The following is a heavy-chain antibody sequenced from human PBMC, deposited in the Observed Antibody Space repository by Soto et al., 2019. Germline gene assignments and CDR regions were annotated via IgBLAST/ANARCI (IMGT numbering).Heavy chain of an antibody. V-gene: IGHV3-23*01. Sequence: PGGSLRLSCAASGFTFSSYAMSWVRQAPGKGLEWVSAISGSGGSTYYADSVKGRFTISRDNSKNTLYLQMNSLRAEDTAVYYCAKDGWLSQKLAYYYYGMDVWGQGTTVTVSS. J-gene: IGHJ6*02. CDR3: AKDGWLSQKLAYYYYGMDV. CDR1: GFTFSSYA. CDR2: ISGSGGST. D-gene: IGHD3-22*01.